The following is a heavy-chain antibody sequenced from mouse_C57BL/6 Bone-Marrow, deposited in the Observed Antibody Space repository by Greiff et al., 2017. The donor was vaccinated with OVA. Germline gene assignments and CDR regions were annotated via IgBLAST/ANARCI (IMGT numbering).Heavy chain of an antibody. D-gene: IGHD1-1*01. CDR1: GYTFTSYW. CDR2: IDPSDSET. V-gene: IGHV1-52*01. CDR3: AKATTVEDWYFDD. Sequence: QVQLQQPGAELVRPGSSVKLSCKASGYTFTSYWMHWVKQRPIQGLEWIGNIDPSDSETHYNQKFKDKATLTVDKSSSTAYMQLSSLTSEDSAVYYCAKATTVEDWYFDDWGTGTTVTVSS. J-gene: IGHJ1*03.